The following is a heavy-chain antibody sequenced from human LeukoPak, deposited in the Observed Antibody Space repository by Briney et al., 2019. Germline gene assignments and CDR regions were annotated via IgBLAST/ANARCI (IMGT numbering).Heavy chain of an antibody. V-gene: IGHV3-33*01. D-gene: IGHD3-3*01. CDR1: GFTFSSYG. CDR2: IWYDGSNK. J-gene: IGHJ3*02. Sequence: GGSLRLSCAASGFTFSSYGMHWVRQAPGKGLEWVAVIWYDGSNKYYADSVKGRFTISRDNSKNTLYLQMNSLRAEDTAVYYCARDPYTILGGDAFDIWGQGTMVTVSS. CDR3: ARDPYTILGGDAFDI.